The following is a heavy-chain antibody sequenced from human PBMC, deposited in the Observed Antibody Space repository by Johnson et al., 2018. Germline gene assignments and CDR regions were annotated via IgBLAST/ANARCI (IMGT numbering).Heavy chain of an antibody. Sequence: VQLVQSGGGVVRPGGSLRLSCAASGFTFDAYGMSWVREAPGKGLEWVSGINWNGDNPGYADSVKGRFTISRDNSKNTRYLQMNSLRAEDTGVYYCARDLGVVADSEYFQHWGQGTLVTVSS. CDR1: GFTFDAYG. CDR3: ARDLGVVADSEYFQH. V-gene: IGHV3-20*04. CDR2: INWNGDNP. J-gene: IGHJ1*01. D-gene: IGHD2-15*01.